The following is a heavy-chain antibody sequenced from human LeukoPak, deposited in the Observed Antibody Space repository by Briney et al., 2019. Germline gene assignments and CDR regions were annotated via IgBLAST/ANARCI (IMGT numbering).Heavy chain of an antibody. J-gene: IGHJ3*02. D-gene: IGHD2/OR15-2a*01. CDR1: GYTFTIYY. V-gene: IGHV1-46*01. CDR2: INPSGGST. Sequence: ASVKVSCKASGYTFTIYYMHWVRQAPGQGLEWMGIINPSGGSTSYAQKFQGRVTMTRDTSTSTVYMELSSLRSEDTAVYYCAREGIVDAFDIWGQGTMVTVSS. CDR3: AREGIVDAFDI.